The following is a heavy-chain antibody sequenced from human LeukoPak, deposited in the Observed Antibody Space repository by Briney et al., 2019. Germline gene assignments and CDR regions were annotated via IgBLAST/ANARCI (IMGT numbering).Heavy chain of an antibody. V-gene: IGHV1-46*01. J-gene: IGHJ4*02. CDR3: ARVGIQLWFPYYFDY. D-gene: IGHD5-18*01. CDR1: GYTFTSYY. CDR2: INPSGGST. Sequence: ASVKVSCKASGYTFTSYYMHWVRQAPGQGLEWMGIINPSGGSTSYAQKFQGRVTMTRDTSTSTVYMELSSLRSEDTAVYYCARVGIQLWFPYYFDYWGQGTLVTVSS.